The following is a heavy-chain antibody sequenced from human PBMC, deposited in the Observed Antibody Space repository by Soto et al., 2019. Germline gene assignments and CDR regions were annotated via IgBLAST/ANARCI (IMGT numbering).Heavy chain of an antibody. V-gene: IGHV3-23*01. J-gene: IGHJ4*02. D-gene: IGHD1-26*01. CDR1: GFTFSTYA. Sequence: GGSLRLSCEGSGFTFSTYAMSWVRQAPGKGLEWVSAISGSGGSTYYTDSVKGRSTISRDNSKNTLYLQMNTLRAEDTALYYCALRKTGSYFVYWGQGSLVTVSS. CDR3: ALRKTGSYFVY. CDR2: ISGSGGST.